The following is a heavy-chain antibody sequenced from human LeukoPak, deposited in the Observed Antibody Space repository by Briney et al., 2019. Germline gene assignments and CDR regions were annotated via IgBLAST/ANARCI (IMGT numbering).Heavy chain of an antibody. CDR2: INPNSGGT. CDR1: GYTFTGYY. V-gene: IGHV1-2*06. J-gene: IGHJ3*02. CDR3: AREYNYDSSGQGAFDI. D-gene: IGHD3-22*01. Sequence: APVKVSCKASGYTFTGYYMHWVRQTPGQGLEWMGRINPNSGGTNYAQMFQGMVTMTRDSSISTAYMELSRLRSDEAAVYYCAREYNYDSSGQGAFDIWGQGTMVTVSS.